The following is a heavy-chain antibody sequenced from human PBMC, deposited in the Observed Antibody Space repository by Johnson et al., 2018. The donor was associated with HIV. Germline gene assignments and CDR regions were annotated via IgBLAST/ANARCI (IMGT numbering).Heavy chain of an antibody. V-gene: IGHV3-74*01. J-gene: IGHJ3*02. CDR3: ARVRELSIAAAGVAFDI. Sequence: EVQLVESGGGLVQPGGSLRLSCAASGFTFSSYWMHWVRQAPGKGLVWVSRINSDGSSTSYADSVKGRFTIPRDNAKNTLYLQMNSLRAEDTAVYYCARVRELSIAAAGVAFDIWGQGTMVTVSS. CDR1: GFTFSSYW. CDR2: INSDGSST. D-gene: IGHD6-13*01.